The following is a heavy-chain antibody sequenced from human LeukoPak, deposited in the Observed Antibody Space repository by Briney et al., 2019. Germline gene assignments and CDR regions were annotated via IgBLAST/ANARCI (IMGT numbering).Heavy chain of an antibody. D-gene: IGHD3-3*01. CDR3: ARHGEGYYDFWSGFFDP. V-gene: IGHV4-4*02. Sequence: PSETLSLTCAVSGGSISSSNWWSWVRQPPGKGLEWIGEIYHSGSTNYNPSLKSRVTISVDTSKNQFSLKLSSVTAADTAVYYCARHGEGYYDFWSGFFDPWGQGTLVTVSS. CDR2: IYHSGST. CDR1: GGSISSSNW. J-gene: IGHJ5*02.